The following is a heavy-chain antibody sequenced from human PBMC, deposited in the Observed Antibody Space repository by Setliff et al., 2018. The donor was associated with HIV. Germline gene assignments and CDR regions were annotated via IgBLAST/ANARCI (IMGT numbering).Heavy chain of an antibody. CDR2: IYTSESS. V-gene: IGHV4-4*08. CDR1: GGSISSYY. D-gene: IGHD3-10*01. Sequence: KTSETLSLTCSVSGGSISSYYWSWIRQPPGKGLEWIGYIYTSESSNYNPSLKSRVTFSVDTSKNQFSLKLSSVTAADTAVYYCARSARFFYASGSRRYFGLWGRGTLVTVSS. CDR3: ARSARFFYASGSRRYFGL. J-gene: IGHJ2*01.